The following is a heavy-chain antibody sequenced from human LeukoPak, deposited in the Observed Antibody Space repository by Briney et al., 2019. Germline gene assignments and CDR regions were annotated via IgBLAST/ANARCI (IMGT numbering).Heavy chain of an antibody. J-gene: IGHJ4*02. Sequence: GGSLRLSCAASGFTFSSYDMSWVRQAPGKGLEWVSAISGSGGSTYYADSVKGRFTISRDNSKNTLYLQMNSLRAEDTAVYYCAEWSLYNWNFYGGVDYWGQGTLVTVSS. CDR1: GFTFSSYD. CDR2: ISGSGGST. CDR3: AEWSLYNWNFYGGVDY. D-gene: IGHD1-7*01. V-gene: IGHV3-23*01.